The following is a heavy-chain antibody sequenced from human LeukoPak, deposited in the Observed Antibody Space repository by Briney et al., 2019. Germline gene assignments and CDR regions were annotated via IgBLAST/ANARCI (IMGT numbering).Heavy chain of an antibody. CDR1: GGSIRSSYYY. V-gene: IGHV4-39*02. D-gene: IGHD3-3*01. J-gene: IGHJ6*02. CDR3: ARDNDFWSDYYGVDV. CDR2: IYDSGST. Sequence: SETLSLTCTVSGGSIRSSYYYWGWIRQPPGKGLEWIGSIYDSGSTYYNPSLKSRVTISVDTSKNQFSLKLNSVTAADTAVYYCARDNDFWSDYYGVDVWGQGTTVTVSS.